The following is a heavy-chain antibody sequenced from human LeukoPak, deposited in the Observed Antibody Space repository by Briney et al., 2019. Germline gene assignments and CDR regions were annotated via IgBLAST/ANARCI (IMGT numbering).Heavy chain of an antibody. V-gene: IGHV4-59*01. D-gene: IGHD1-26*01. J-gene: IGHJ2*01. CDR1: GGXISSSF. CDR3: ARRGANSGSYSHFDL. Sequence: PSETLSLTCTVSGGXISSSFCSWIRQPPGKGLEWIGHIYYSGSTNYNPSLKSRVTISVDTSKNQFSLKLSSVTAADTAVYSCARRGANSGSYSHFDLWGRGTLVTVSA. CDR2: IYYSGST.